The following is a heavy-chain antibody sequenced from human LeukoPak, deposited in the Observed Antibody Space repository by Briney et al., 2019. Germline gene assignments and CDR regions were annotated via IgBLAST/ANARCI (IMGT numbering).Heavy chain of an antibody. J-gene: IGHJ4*02. CDR3: ARGEGGIAAAGTDF. CDR1: GFTVSSNY. V-gene: IGHV3-53*01. D-gene: IGHD6-13*01. Sequence: GGSLRLSCAASGFTVSSNYMSWVRQAPGKPPEWVSVIYSGGSTYYVDSVKGRFTISRDNSKNTLYLQMNSLRAEDTAVYYCARGEGGIAAAGTDFWGQGTLVTVSS. CDR2: IYSGGST.